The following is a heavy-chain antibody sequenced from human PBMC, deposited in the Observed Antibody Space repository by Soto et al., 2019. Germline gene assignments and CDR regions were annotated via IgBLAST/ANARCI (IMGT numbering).Heavy chain of an antibody. V-gene: IGHV4-4*02. CDR1: GGSINSRYW. CDR2: IYHSGST. CDR3: ASSNIAAAGFYYYGMDF. Sequence: KPSETLSLTCAVSGGSINSRYWWSWVRQSPGKGLEWIGEIYHSGSTNYNPSLKSRVTISVDTSKNQFSLKLISVTAAATAVYYCASSNIAAAGFYYYGMDFWGRGTTVTVSS. J-gene: IGHJ6*02. D-gene: IGHD6-13*01.